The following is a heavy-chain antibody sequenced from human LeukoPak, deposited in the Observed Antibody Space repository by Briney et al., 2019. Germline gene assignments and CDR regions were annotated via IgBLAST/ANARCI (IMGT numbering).Heavy chain of an antibody. CDR1: GFTFDDYA. Sequence: PGRSLRLSCAASGFTFDDYAMHWVRQAPGKGLEWVSGISWNSGSIGYADSVKGRFTISRDNAKNSLYLQMNSLRAEDTALYYCAKVGDTAMVAFDYWGQGTLVTVSS. J-gene: IGHJ4*02. CDR2: ISWNSGSI. V-gene: IGHV3-9*01. CDR3: AKVGDTAMVAFDY. D-gene: IGHD5-18*01.